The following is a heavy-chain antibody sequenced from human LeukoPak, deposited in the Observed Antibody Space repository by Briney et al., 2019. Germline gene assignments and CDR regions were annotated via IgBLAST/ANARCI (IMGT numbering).Heavy chain of an antibody. J-gene: IGHJ4*02. V-gene: IGHV3-7*04. CDR2: IQQDGNEK. D-gene: IGHD3/OR15-3a*01. CDR1: GFTFSTYW. CDR3: ARGDDFSGDY. Sequence: PGGSLRLSCAASGFTFSTYWMSWVRQAPGQGLEWVTNIQQDGNEKYYMDSVKGRFTISRDNAKNSLYLQMNSLRVEDTAVYYCARGDDFSGDYWGQGTLVTVSS.